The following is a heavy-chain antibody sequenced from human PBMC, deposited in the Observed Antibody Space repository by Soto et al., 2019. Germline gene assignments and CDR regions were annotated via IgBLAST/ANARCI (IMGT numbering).Heavy chain of an antibody. V-gene: IGHV3-74*01. Sequence: SGGSLRLSCASSGLTFSSYWMYWVRQAPGKGLVWVSRISNDGSHTDFADSVKVRFTISRDNSKNTLYLQMNSLRAEDTAVYYCAKDFNYDILTGSDYWGQGTLVTVSS. CDR3: AKDFNYDILTGSDY. CDR2: ISNDGSHT. J-gene: IGHJ4*02. CDR1: GLTFSSYW. D-gene: IGHD3-9*01.